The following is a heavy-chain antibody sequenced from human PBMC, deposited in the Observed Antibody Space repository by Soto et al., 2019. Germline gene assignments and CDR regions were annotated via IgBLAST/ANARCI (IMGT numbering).Heavy chain of an antibody. CDR2: IIPIFGTA. D-gene: IGHD3-3*01. J-gene: IGHJ6*02. CDR3: AIRITFFGVVSQINYYYYYGMDV. V-gene: IGHV1-69*13. Sequence: SVKVSCKASGGTFSSYAISWVRQAPGQGLEWMGGIIPIFGTANYAQKFQGRVTITADESTSTAYMELSSLRSEDTAVYYCAIRITFFGVVSQINYYYYYGMDVWGQGTTVTVSS. CDR1: GGTFSSYA.